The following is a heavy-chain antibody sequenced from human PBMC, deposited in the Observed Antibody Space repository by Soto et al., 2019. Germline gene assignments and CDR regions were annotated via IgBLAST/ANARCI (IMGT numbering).Heavy chain of an antibody. D-gene: IGHD2-8*01. V-gene: IGHV4-59*01. CDR1: GDSIRSYF. J-gene: IGHJ5*02. Sequence: LSLTCNVSGDSIRSYFWSWIRQPPGKGLEWIGYIPYSGGPTYNPSLKSRVTISIDTSKKQFSLKMTSVTAADTAVYYCASSKMGLISVLETWGQGTLVTVSS. CDR3: ASSKMGLISVLET. CDR2: IPYSGGP.